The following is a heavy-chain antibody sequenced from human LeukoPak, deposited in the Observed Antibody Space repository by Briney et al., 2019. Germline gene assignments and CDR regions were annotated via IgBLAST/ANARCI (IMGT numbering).Heavy chain of an antibody. V-gene: IGHV1-18*01. Sequence: GASVKVSCKASGYTFTSYGISWVRQAPGQGLEGMGWISAYNGNTNYAQKLQGRVTMTTDTSTSTAYMELRSLRSDDTAVYYCAVYYYDSSGYYGSFDYWGQGTLVTVSS. CDR2: ISAYNGNT. CDR1: GYTFTSYG. D-gene: IGHD3-22*01. J-gene: IGHJ4*02. CDR3: AVYYYDSSGYYGSFDY.